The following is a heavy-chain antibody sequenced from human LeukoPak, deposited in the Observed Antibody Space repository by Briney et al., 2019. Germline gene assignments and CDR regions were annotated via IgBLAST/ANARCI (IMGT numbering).Heavy chain of an antibody. CDR2: TNHSGST. J-gene: IGHJ6*03. CDR3: ARVGRRGSSSWRYYYYMDV. CDR1: GGSFSGYY. Sequence: SETLSLTCAVYGGSFSGYYWSWIRQPPGKGLEWIGETNHSGSTNYNPSLKSRVTISVDTSKNQFSLKLSSVTAADTAVYYWARVGRRGSSSWRYYYYMDVWGKGTTVTVSS. D-gene: IGHD6-13*01. V-gene: IGHV4-34*01.